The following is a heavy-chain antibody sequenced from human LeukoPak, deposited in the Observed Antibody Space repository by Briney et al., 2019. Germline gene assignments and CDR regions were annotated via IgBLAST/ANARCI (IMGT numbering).Heavy chain of an antibody. V-gene: IGHV3-30-3*01. CDR3: ARRIAAAAAPYYFDY. CDR2: TSLDGSNK. CDR1: GFSFTNYD. D-gene: IGHD6-13*01. Sequence: GGSLRLSCVASGFSFTNYDIHWVRQAPGRGLEWVAVTSLDGSNKLYTDTVRGRFIISRDNSKNTLYLQMNSLRAEDTAVYYCARRIAAAAAPYYFDYWGQGTLVTVSS. J-gene: IGHJ4*02.